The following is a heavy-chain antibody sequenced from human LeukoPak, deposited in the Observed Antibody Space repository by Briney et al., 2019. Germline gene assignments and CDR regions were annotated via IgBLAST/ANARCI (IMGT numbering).Heavy chain of an antibody. D-gene: IGHD2-15*01. CDR2: IYYSGST. CDR1: GGSIRSYY. V-gene: IGHV4-59*01. J-gene: IGHJ4*02. Sequence: SEAVSLTCTVSGGSIRSYYWSWIRQPPGKGLEWIGYIYYSGSTNSNPSLKSRVTISVDTSKNQFSLKVSSVTAADTAVYYCARALTPGYCSGGTCSYFDYWGQGTLVTVSS. CDR3: ARALTPGYCSGGTCSYFDY.